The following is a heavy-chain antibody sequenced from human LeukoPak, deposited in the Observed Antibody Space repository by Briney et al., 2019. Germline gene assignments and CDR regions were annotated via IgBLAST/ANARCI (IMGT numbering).Heavy chain of an antibody. CDR3: ARVSSGWDNFDY. D-gene: IGHD6-19*01. CDR1: GFTFSSYA. CDR2: ISSNGVST. Sequence: GGSLRLSCAASGFTFSSYAMHWVRQAPGKGLEYVSAISSNGVSTYYANSVKGRFTISRDNSKNTLYLQMGSLRAEDMAVYYCARVSSGWDNFDYWGQGTLVTVSS. J-gene: IGHJ4*02. V-gene: IGHV3-64*01.